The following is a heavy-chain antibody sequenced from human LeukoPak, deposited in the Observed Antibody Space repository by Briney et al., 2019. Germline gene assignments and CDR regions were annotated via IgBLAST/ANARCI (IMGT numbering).Heavy chain of an antibody. V-gene: IGHV3-20*04. Sequence: GGSLRLSCAASGFTFDDYGMSWVRQAPGKGLEWVSGINWNGGSRGYADSVKGRFTISRDNAKNSLYLQINSLRAEDTALYYCARRGSSNDFDYWGQGTLVTVSS. CDR3: ARRGSSNDFDY. CDR2: INWNGGSR. D-gene: IGHD1-1*01. CDR1: GFTFDDYG. J-gene: IGHJ4*02.